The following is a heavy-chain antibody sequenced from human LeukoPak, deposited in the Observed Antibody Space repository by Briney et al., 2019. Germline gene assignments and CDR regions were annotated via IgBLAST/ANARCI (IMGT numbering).Heavy chain of an antibody. CDR3: AKDTPHYYDSSGYYPEY. CDR2: ISSSSSYI. CDR1: GFTFSSYS. J-gene: IGHJ4*02. Sequence: GGSLRLSCAASGFTFSSYSMNWVRQAPGKGLEWVSSISSSSSYIYYADSVKGRFTISRDNAKNSLYLQMNSLRAEDTAVYYCAKDTPHYYDSSGYYPEYWGQGTLVTVSS. V-gene: IGHV3-21*01. D-gene: IGHD3-22*01.